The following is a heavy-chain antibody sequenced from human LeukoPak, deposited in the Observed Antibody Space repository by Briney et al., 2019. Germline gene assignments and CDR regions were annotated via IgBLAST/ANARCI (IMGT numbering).Heavy chain of an antibody. D-gene: IGHD4-23*01. CDR2: MNPNSGNT. CDR1: GYTFTTYD. Sequence: ASVKVSCKASGYTFTTYDINWVRQATGQGLEWMGWMNPNSGNTGYAQKFQGRVTMTRNTSISTAYMELSSLRSEDTAVYCCARGPNKSDGGNSGSAWFDPWGQGTLVTVSS. V-gene: IGHV1-8*01. CDR3: ARGPNKSDGGNSGSAWFDP. J-gene: IGHJ5*02.